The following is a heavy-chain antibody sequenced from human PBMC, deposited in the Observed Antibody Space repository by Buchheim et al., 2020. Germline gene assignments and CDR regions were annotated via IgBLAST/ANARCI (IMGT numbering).Heavy chain of an antibody. J-gene: IGHJ4*02. CDR1: GGSFSGYY. CDR3: ARAGGTTTLGAYFDY. V-gene: IGHV4-34*01. CDR2: VHHSGTT. D-gene: IGHD3-16*01. Sequence: QVHVQQWGAGLLKPSETLSLTCAVYGGSFSGYYWSWSRQPPGKGLEWIGEVHHSGTTKYTPSLSSRLTISVETSKNQFSLRLTSVTAADTAVYYCARAGGTTTLGAYFDYWDQGAL.